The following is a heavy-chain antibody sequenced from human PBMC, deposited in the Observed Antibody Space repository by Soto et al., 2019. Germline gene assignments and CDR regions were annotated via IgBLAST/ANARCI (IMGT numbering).Heavy chain of an antibody. J-gene: IGHJ5*02. V-gene: IGHV1-69*06. D-gene: IGHD3-3*01. CDR1: RGTFSSYA. Sequence: QVQLVQSGAEVKKPGSSVKVSCKASRGTFSSYAISWVRQAPGQGLEWMGGIIPIFGTANYAQKFQGRVTITADKSTSTAYMELSSLRSEDTAVYYCARGGIFGVVIWGWFDPWGQGTLVTVSS. CDR2: IIPIFGTA. CDR3: ARGGIFGVVIWGWFDP.